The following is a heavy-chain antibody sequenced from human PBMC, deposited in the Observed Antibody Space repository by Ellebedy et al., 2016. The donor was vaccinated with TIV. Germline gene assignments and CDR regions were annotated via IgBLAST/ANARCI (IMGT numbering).Heavy chain of an antibody. CDR3: ARQGSDGMDV. Sequence: GESLKISCKGSGYSFTRQWIAWVRQMPGKGLEWMGIIYPGDSGDSDIRYSPSFQGQVTISADRSINTAYLQWSSLKASDTAIYYCARQGSDGMDVWGQGTTVTVS. CDR2: IYPGDSGDSDI. J-gene: IGHJ6*02. V-gene: IGHV5-51*01. CDR1: GYSFTRQW. D-gene: IGHD2-15*01.